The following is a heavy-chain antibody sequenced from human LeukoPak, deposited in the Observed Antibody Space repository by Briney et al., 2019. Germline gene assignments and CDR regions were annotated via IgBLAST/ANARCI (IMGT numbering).Heavy chain of an antibody. CDR3: ARGGGIIAAAVVD. CDR1: GFTFRSYG. CDR2: INSDGSST. D-gene: IGHD6-13*01. Sequence: GGSLRLSCAASGFTFRSYGMHWARQAPRKGLVWISRINSDGSSTNYADSVKGRFSISRDNAKNTLFLQMNSLRAEDTAVYYCARGGGIIAAAVVDWGQGTLVTVSS. J-gene: IGHJ4*02. V-gene: IGHV3-74*01.